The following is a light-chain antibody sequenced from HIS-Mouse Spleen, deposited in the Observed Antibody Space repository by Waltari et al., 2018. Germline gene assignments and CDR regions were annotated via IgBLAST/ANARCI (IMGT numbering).Light chain of an antibody. J-gene: IGLJ2*01. CDR2: EGS. Sequence: QSALTQPASVSGSPGQSITISCTGTSSDVGSYNLFSWYQQHPGKAPKPMSYEGSKLPLGVSNGFSGSKSGNTASLTLSGLQAEDEADYYCCSYAGSSTVVFGGGTKLTVL. CDR3: CSYAGSSTVV. V-gene: IGLV2-23*01. CDR1: SSDVGSYNL.